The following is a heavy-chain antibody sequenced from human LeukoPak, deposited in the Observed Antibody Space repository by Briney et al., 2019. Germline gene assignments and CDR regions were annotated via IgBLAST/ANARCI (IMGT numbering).Heavy chain of an antibody. CDR2: IIPIFSTA. V-gene: IGHV1-69*05. J-gene: IGHJ3*02. CDR1: RGTFSSYA. CDR3: ARADGVGANDAFDI. D-gene: IGHD1-26*01. Sequence: GASVKVACKVSRGTFSSYAISWVRQAPGQGLEWMGGIIPIFSTAIYAQKFQGRVTMTTDESTSTAYMELSSLRSEDTAVYYCARADGVGANDAFDIWGQGTMVTVSS.